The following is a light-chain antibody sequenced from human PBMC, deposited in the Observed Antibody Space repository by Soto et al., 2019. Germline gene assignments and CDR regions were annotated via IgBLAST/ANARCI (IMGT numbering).Light chain of an antibody. J-gene: IGKJ1*01. Sequence: EIVMTQSPATLSVFPGERATLSCRACHGVSSNLAWYQQKPVQAPRSLIYGASTRATGIPARFSGSGSGTEFTLTISSLQSEDFAVYYCQQYNNWPPTLGQGTKVDIK. CDR1: HGVSSN. V-gene: IGKV3-15*01. CDR3: QQYNNWPPT. CDR2: GAS.